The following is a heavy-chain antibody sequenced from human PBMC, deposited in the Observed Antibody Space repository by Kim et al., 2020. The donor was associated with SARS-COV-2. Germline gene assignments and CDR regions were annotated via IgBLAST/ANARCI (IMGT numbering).Heavy chain of an antibody. V-gene: IGHV3-7*03. CDR1: GFTFSSYW. CDR3: ARDKTYYDILTFDY. Sequence: GGSLRLSCAASGFTFSSYWMSWVRQAPGKGLEWVANIKQDGSEKYYVDSVKGRFTISRDNAKNSLYLQMNSLRAEDTAVYYCARDKTYYDILTFDYWGQGTLVTVSS. J-gene: IGHJ4*02. D-gene: IGHD3-9*01. CDR2: IKQDGSEK.